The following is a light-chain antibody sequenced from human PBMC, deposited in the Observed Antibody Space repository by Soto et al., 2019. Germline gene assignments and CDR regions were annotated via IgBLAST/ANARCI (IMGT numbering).Light chain of an antibody. Sequence: QSALTQPASVSGSPRQSIPISCTGTSSDVGGYNYVSWYQQHPGKAPKLMIYEVSNRPSGVSNRFSGSKSGNTASLTISGLQAEDEADYYCSAYTSSSTYVFGTGTKVTVL. CDR2: EVS. J-gene: IGLJ1*01. V-gene: IGLV2-14*01. CDR3: SAYTSSSTYV. CDR1: SSDVGGYNY.